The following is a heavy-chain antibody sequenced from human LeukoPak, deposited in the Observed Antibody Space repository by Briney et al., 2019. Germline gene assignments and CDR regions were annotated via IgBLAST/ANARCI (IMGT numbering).Heavy chain of an antibody. CDR3: ARDYVFYGDAYYFDY. J-gene: IGHJ4*02. CDR2: ISAYNGNT. V-gene: IGHV1-18*01. D-gene: IGHD4-17*01. Sequence: ASVKVSCKASGYTFPRYGISWVRQAPGQRLEWMGWISAYNGNTNYAQKLQGRVTMTTDTSTSTAYMELRSLRSDDTAVYYCARDYVFYGDAYYFDYWGQGTLVTVSS. CDR1: GYTFPRYG.